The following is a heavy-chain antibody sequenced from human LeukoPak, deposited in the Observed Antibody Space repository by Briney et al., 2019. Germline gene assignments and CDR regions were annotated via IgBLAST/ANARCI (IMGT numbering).Heavy chain of an antibody. V-gene: IGHV4-59*01. CDR2: IYYSGST. D-gene: IGHD3-22*01. CDR3: ARDNDSSGYFGEVDAFDI. J-gene: IGHJ3*02. CDR1: GGSISSYY. Sequence: SETLSLTCTVSGGSISSYYWSWIRQPPGKGLEWIGYIYYSGSTNYNPSLKSRVTISVDTSKNQSSLKLSSVTAADTAVYYCARDNDSSGYFGEVDAFDIWGQGTMVTVSS.